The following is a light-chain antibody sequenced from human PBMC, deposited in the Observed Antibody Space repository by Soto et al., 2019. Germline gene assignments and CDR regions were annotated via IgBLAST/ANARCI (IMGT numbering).Light chain of an antibody. CDR3: QQYNYWANT. V-gene: IGKV3-15*01. CDR1: QSVSSN. J-gene: IGKJ2*01. Sequence: EIVMTQSPATLSVSPGERATLSCRASQSVSSNLAWYQQKPGQAPRLLIYGASTRATGIPGRFSVSESGTEFTLTISSLQSEDFAVYYCQQYNYWANTFGKGTKLEIK. CDR2: GAS.